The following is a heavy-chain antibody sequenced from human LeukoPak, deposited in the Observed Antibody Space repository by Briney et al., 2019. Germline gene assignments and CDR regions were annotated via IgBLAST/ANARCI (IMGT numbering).Heavy chain of an antibody. J-gene: IGHJ4*02. Sequence: SETLSLTCTVSGGSISSYCWSWIRQPPGKGLEWIGYISYGGATSYNPSLKRRVTIPVDSPKNRFSLRLSSLTAADTALYYCARHGGTLDYFDYWGPGSLVTVSS. D-gene: IGHD1-26*01. V-gene: IGHV4-59*08. CDR1: GGSISSYC. CDR3: ARHGGTLDYFDY. CDR2: ISYGGAT.